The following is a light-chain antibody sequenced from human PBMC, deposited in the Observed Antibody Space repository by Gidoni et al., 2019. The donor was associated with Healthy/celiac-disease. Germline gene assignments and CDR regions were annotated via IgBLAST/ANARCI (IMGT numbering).Light chain of an antibody. J-gene: IGKJ4*01. CDR2: GAS. CDR3: QQYNNVET. CDR1: QSVSSN. V-gene: IGKV3-15*01. Sequence: EIVMTQSPATLSVSPGERATLSCRASQSVSSNLAWYQQKPGQAPRLLIYGASTRATGIPARFSGSGSGTEFTLTISSLQSEDFAVYYCQQYNNVETFXGXTKVEIK.